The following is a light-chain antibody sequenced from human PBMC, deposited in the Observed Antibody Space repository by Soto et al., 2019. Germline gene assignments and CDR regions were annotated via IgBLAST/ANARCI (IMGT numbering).Light chain of an antibody. CDR3: LQDYNYPFT. CDR2: SAS. Sequence: AIQMTQSPSSLSASVGDRVTITCRASHTIGDDLGWYQQKPGKAPKHLIYSASNLQSGVPSRFSGSGSGTDFTLTISSLQPEDFATYYCLQDYNYPFTFGPGTKVEIK. J-gene: IGKJ3*01. V-gene: IGKV1-6*01. CDR1: HTIGDD.